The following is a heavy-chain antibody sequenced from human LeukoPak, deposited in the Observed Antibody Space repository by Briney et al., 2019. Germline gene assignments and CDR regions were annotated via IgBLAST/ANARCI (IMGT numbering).Heavy chain of an antibody. CDR2: IKQDGSEK. CDR1: GFTFSSYW. V-gene: IGHV3-7*01. CDR3: AREVPYDFWSGYSNYYYYMDV. J-gene: IGHJ6*03. D-gene: IGHD3-3*01. Sequence: PGGSLRLSCAASGFTFSSYWMSWVRQAPGKGLEWVATIKQDGSEKYYVDSVKGRFTISRDNVKNSLYLQMNSLRAEDTAVYYCAREVPYDFWSGYSNYYYYMDVWGKGTTVTVSS.